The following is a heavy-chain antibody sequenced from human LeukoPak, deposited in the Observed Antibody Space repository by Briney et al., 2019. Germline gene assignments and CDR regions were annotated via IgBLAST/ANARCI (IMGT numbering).Heavy chain of an antibody. D-gene: IGHD5-12*01. CDR2: INHSGST. V-gene: IGHV4-34*01. J-gene: IGHJ4*02. CDR3: ARADIVATISLDY. CDR1: GGSFSGYY. Sequence: SETLSLTCAVYGGSFSGYYWSWIRQPPGKGLEWIGEINHSGSTNYNPSLKSRVTISVDTSKNQFSLKLNSVTAADTAVYYCARADIVATISLDYWGQGTLVTVSS.